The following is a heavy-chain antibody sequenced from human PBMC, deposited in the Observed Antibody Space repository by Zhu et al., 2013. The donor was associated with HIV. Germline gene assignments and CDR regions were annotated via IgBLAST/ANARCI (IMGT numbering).Heavy chain of an antibody. Sequence: LVQSGAEVKVSCKASGYTFTSYGISWVRQAPGQGLEWMGWISAYNGNTNYAQKLQGRATMTTDTSTSTAYMELRSLRSDDTAVYYCARHGDIVATMGDYWGQGTLVTVSS. CDR1: GYTFTSYG. CDR3: ARHGDIVATMGDY. CDR2: ISAYNGNT. D-gene: IGHD5-12*01. V-gene: IGHV1-18*01. J-gene: IGHJ4*02.